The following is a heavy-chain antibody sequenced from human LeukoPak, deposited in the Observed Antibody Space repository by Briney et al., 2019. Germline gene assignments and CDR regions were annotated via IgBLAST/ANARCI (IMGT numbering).Heavy chain of an antibody. CDR1: GGSFSGYY. J-gene: IGHJ6*02. V-gene: IGHV4-34*01. CDR2: INHSGST. D-gene: IGHD2-2*01. CDR3: ARGDCSSTSCYGPRLYYYGMDV. Sequence: SETLSLTCAVYGGSFSGYYWSWIRQPPGKGLEWIGEINHSGSTNYNPSLKSRVTISVDTSKNQFSLKLSSVTAADTAVYYCARGDCSSTSCYGPRLYYYGMDVWGQGTTVTVSS.